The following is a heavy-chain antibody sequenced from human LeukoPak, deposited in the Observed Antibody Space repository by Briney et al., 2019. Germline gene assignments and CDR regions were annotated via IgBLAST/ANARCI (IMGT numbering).Heavy chain of an antibody. CDR1: GFTFSSYA. CDR2: ISGSGAST. Sequence: PGGSLRLSCAASGFTFSSYATSWVRQAPGQGLEWVSAISGSGASTYYADSVKGRFTISRDYSKNTLYLQMNSLRAEYTAVYYCARYHDDGDYEADYWGQGTLVTVSS. D-gene: IGHD4-17*01. J-gene: IGHJ4*02. V-gene: IGHV3-23*01. CDR3: ARYHDDGDYEADY.